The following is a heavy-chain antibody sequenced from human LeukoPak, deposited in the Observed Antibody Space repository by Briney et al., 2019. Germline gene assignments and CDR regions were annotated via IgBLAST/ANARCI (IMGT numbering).Heavy chain of an antibody. J-gene: IGHJ6*03. CDR1: GGSISSYY. CDR2: IYYSGST. V-gene: IGHV4-59*01. D-gene: IGHD3-22*01. CDR3: ARGTYYYGSSGYYKFYYIDV. Sequence: SETLSLTCTVSGGSISSYYWSWIRQPPGKGLEWIGYIYYSGSTNYNPSLKSRVTISVDTSKNQFSLKLSSVTAADTAVYYCARGTYYYGSSGYYKFYYIDVWGKGTTVTVSS.